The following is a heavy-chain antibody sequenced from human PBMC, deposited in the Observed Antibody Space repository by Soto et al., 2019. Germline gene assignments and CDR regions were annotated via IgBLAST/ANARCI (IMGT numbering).Heavy chain of an antibody. D-gene: IGHD6-6*01. Sequence: SETLSLTFTVSGGSISSGDYYWSWIRQPPGKGLEGIGYIYYSGSTYYNPSLKSRVTISVDTSKNQFSLKLSSVTAPDTAVYYCAREAYSSSPFWFDPWAQGTLVPVSS. CDR2: IYYSGST. CDR1: GGSISSGDYY. CDR3: AREAYSSSPFWFDP. V-gene: IGHV4-30-4*01. J-gene: IGHJ5*02.